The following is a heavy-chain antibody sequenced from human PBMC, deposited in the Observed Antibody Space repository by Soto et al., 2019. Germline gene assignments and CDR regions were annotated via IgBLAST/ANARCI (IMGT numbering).Heavy chain of an antibody. CDR1: GYTFTNYG. J-gene: IGHJ4*02. CDR3: ARGPGAASFAF. Sequence: ASVKVSCKASGYTFTNYGISWVRQAPGEGLEWVGWINTSNDNKLYAQKLQGRLTLTTDTSTTTAYMDLTTLRSDDTAVYFCARGPGAASFAFWAQRTPDTVSS. V-gene: IGHV1-18*01. CDR2: INTSNDNK. D-gene: IGHD6-13*01.